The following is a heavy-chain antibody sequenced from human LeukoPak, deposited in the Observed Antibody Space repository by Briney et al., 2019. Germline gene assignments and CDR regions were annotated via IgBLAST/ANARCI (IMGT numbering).Heavy chain of an antibody. CDR1: GYTFTSYD. CDR3: ARVGDSSGYPDY. D-gene: IGHD3-22*01. CDR2: MNPNSGNT. V-gene: IGHV1-8*01. Sequence: AAVKVSCKASGYTFTSYDTNWVRPATGQGVEGMGWMNPNSGNTGYAQKFQGRVTMTRNTSISTAYMELSSLRSEDTAVYYCARVGDSSGYPDYWGQGTLVTVSS. J-gene: IGHJ4*02.